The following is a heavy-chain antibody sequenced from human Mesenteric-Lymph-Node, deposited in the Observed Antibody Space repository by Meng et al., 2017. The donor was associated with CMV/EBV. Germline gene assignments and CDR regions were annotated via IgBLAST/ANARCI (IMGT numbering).Heavy chain of an antibody. CDR1: GYTFTGQY. Sequence: ASVKVSCKASGYTFTGQYIHWVRQAPGQGLEWMGWINPNTDDTHYTQKFQGRITLTRDTSISTAYMELSRLTSDDTAVYYCARDNNWFDPWGQGTLVTVSS. J-gene: IGHJ5*02. CDR2: INPNTDDT. V-gene: IGHV1-2*02. CDR3: ARDNNWFDP.